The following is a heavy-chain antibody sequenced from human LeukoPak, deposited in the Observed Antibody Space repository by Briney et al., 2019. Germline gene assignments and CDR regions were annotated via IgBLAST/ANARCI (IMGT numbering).Heavy chain of an antibody. CDR3: ARVTAATGLYYFDY. J-gene: IGHJ4*02. D-gene: IGHD1-14*01. Sequence: PSETLSLTCTVSGGSISSGSYYWSWIRQPAGKGLVWIGRIYTSGSTNYNPSLKSRVTISVDTSKNQSSLKLSSVTAADTAVYYCARVTAATGLYYFDYWGQGTLVTVSS. CDR2: IYTSGST. CDR1: GGSISSGSYY. V-gene: IGHV4-61*02.